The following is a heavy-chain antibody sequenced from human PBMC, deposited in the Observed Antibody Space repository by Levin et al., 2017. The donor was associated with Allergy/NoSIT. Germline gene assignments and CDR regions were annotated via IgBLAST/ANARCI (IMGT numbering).Heavy chain of an antibody. CDR3: ARQLGNFWSGYNYFDY. CDR1: GFTFSSYE. CDR2: ISSTGSTI. J-gene: IGHJ4*02. Sequence: GGSLRLSCAASGFTFSSYEMNWVRRAPGKGLEWVSYISSTGSTIYSADSVKGRFTIPRDNAKNSLYLHMNSLRAEDTAVYYCARQLGNFWSGYNYFDYWGQGTLVTVSS. D-gene: IGHD3-3*01. V-gene: IGHV3-48*03.